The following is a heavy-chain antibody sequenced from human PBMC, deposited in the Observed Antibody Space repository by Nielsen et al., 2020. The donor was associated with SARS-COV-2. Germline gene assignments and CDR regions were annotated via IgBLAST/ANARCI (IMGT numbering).Heavy chain of an antibody. CDR1: GFTFNSHW. Sequence: GESLKISCTASGFTFNSHWMTWVRQAPGKGLEWVANIKEDESEKYYVDSVKGRFTISRDNAKNSLYLQMNSLRAEDTAVYYCARILMYNWNFDYWGQGTLVAVSS. CDR2: IKEDESEK. J-gene: IGHJ4*02. CDR3: ARILMYNWNFDY. D-gene: IGHD1-20*01. V-gene: IGHV3-7*01.